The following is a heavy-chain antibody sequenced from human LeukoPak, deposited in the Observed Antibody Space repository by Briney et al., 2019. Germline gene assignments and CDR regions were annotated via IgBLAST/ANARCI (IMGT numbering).Heavy chain of an antibody. Sequence: GGSLRLSCAASGFTVSSNYMSWVRQAPGKGLEWVSVIYSGGSTYYADSVKGRFTISRDNSKNTLYLQMNSLRAEDTAVYYCAKNLYGLVENDYWGQGTLVTVSS. CDR1: GFTVSSNY. J-gene: IGHJ4*02. CDR3: AKNLYGLVENDY. V-gene: IGHV3-53*01. CDR2: IYSGGST. D-gene: IGHD6-19*01.